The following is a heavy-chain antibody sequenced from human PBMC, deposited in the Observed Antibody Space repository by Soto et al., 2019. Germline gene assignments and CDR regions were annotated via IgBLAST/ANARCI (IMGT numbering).Heavy chain of an antibody. D-gene: IGHD4-17*01. CDR2: IIPIFGTA. CDR1: GGTFSSYA. V-gene: IGHV1-69*01. CDR3: ARESGGTTVAFGMDV. Sequence: QVQLVQSGAEVKKPGSSVKVSCKASGGTFSSYAISWVRQAPGQGLEWMGGIIPIFGTANYAQKVQVRVTITADESTSTAYMELSSMRSDDTAVYYCARESGGTTVAFGMDVWGQGTTVTVSS. J-gene: IGHJ6*02.